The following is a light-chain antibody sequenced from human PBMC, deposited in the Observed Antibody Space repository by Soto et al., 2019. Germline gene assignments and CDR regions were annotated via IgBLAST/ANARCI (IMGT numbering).Light chain of an antibody. CDR3: AAWDDSLKAV. J-gene: IGLJ7*01. CDR1: SSNIGSNT. V-gene: IGLV1-44*01. CDR2: SNN. Sequence: QSVLTRPPSASGTPGQRVTISCSGSSSNIGSNTVNWYQQLPGTAPKLLIYSNNQRPSGVPDRFSGSKSGTSASLAISGLQSEDEADYYCAAWDDSLKAVFGGGTQLTVL.